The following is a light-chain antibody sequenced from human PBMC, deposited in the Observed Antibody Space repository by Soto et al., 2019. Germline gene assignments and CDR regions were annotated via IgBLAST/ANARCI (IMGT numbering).Light chain of an antibody. Sequence: DVQVNQSAASRSASIGDRVIITCRGSQGMSSWLAWYQQKPGKAPRLLIYKASSLASGVPSRFSGSGSGTEFTLTLSSLQPDDFATYYCQQYKTFGQGTKVDI. CDR2: KAS. CDR3: QQYKT. J-gene: IGKJ1*01. V-gene: IGKV1-5*03. CDR1: QGMSSW.